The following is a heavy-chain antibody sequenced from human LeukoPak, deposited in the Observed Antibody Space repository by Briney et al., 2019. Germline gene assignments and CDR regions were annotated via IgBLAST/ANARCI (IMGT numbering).Heavy chain of an antibody. D-gene: IGHD4-23*01. CDR1: GYTFTSYG. V-gene: IGHV1-18*01. J-gene: IGHJ6*02. CDR3: ARDHPGPAITTTVVTLGFYYYYGMDV. Sequence: ASVKVPCTASGYTFTSYGISWVRQAPGQGLEWMGWISAYNGNTNYAQKLQGRVTMTTDTSTSTAYMELRSLRSDDTAVYYCARDHPGPAITTTVVTLGFYYYYGMDVWGQGTTVTVSS. CDR2: ISAYNGNT.